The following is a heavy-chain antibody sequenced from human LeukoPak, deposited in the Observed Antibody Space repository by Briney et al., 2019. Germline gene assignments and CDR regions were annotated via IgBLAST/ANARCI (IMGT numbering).Heavy chain of an antibody. CDR1: GYSFTSCW. J-gene: IGHJ6*03. D-gene: IGHD5-24*01. V-gene: IGHV5-51*01. CDR2: IYPGDSDT. Sequence: GESLKISCKGSGYSFTSCWIGWVRQMPGKGLEWMGIIYPGDSDTRYSPSFQGQVTISADKSISTAYLQWSSLKASDTAMYYCARHRRDGYNYDYYYYMDVWGKGTTVTVSS. CDR3: ARHRRDGYNYDYYYYMDV.